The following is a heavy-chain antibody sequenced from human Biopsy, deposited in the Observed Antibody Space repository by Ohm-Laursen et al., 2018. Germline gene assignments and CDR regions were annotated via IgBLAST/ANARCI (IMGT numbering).Heavy chain of an antibody. CDR2: ITGSGDGA. D-gene: IGHD3-22*01. CDR1: GFTFSSYA. Sequence: SLRLSCAASGFTFSSYAMNWVRQAPGRGLEWVSGITGSGDGAYCADSMRGRFTIARDNSRNTLYLQMNSLRADDTAVYYCAKASRNYYDSTGYYFDYWGQGTLVTVSS. V-gene: IGHV3-23*01. CDR3: AKASRNYYDSTGYYFDY. J-gene: IGHJ4*02.